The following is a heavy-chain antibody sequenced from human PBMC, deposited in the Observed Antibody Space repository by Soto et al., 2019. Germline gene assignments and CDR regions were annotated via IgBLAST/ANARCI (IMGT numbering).Heavy chain of an antibody. V-gene: IGHV3-64*01. CDR1: GFTFSNYA. CDR3: ARREQSDYYCMDV. Sequence: EVQLVESGGGLVQPGGSLRLSCAASGFTFSNYAMDWVRQAPGKVLEYVSGISSNGVGTYYANSVKDRFTISRDNSKNTLYLQMGSLRAEDMAVYYCARREQSDYYCMDVWGKGTSVTVSS. CDR2: ISSNGVGT. D-gene: IGHD6-19*01. J-gene: IGHJ6*03.